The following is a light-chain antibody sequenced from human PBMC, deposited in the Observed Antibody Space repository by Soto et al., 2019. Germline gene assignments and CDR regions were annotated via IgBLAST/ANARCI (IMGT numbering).Light chain of an antibody. CDR1: QSISSY. CDR2: AAS. CDR3: PQYYSFPLA. V-gene: IGKV1D-8*01. Sequence: VIWMTQSPSLLSASTGDRVTISCRMSQSISSYLAWYQQKPGKAPELMIYAASTFQSGAPSRFSSSRSGTDVTLTISCQQSKEFAPYYCPQYYSFPLAFRQEPKVEIK. J-gene: IGKJ1*01.